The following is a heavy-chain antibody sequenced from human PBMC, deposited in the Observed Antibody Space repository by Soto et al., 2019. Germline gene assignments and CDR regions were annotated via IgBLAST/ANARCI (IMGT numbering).Heavy chain of an antibody. J-gene: IGHJ3*01. V-gene: IGHV1-46*01. CDR1: GYTFTSHY. CDR2: INPSGGST. D-gene: IGHD3-22*01. CDR3: ARVYYERRGPTKYSAFDF. Sequence: ASAKVTCKASGYTFTSHYMHSVRQAPGQRHGWMGIINPSGGSTSYAQKFPGRVTMTRDTSTSTVYMELSSLRAEDTAVYYCARVYYERRGPTKYSAFDFWGQGSIVTVSS.